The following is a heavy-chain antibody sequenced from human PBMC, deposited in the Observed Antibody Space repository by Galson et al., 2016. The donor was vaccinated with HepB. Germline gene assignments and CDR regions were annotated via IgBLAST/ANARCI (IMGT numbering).Heavy chain of an antibody. J-gene: IGHJ3*02. CDR2: MDPNSGFA. Sequence: SVKVSCKASGCTFTTYDINWVRQAPGQGLEWMGWMDPNSGFAGYAPKFQGRVTLTRDSSINTAYMELSGLTSEDTAVFYCARVRSYDFWTKAFDIWGQGTVVTVSS. CDR3: ARVRSYDFWTKAFDI. CDR1: GCTFTTYD. V-gene: IGHV1-8*01. D-gene: IGHD3-3*01.